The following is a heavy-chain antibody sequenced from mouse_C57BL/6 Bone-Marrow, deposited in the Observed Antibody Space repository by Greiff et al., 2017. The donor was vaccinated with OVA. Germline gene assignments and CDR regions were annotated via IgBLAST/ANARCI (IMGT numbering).Heavy chain of an antibody. V-gene: IGHV1-15*01. Sequence: QVQLQQSGAALVRPGASVTLSCKASGYTFTDYEMNWVKQTPGHGLEWIGAIDPETGGTVYNQKFTGKAILTADKSSSTAYMELRNLTSEDSAVYSCTRCGYFWDFDGWGTGTTVTVSS. CDR2: IDPETGGT. J-gene: IGHJ1*03. CDR1: GYTFTDYE. D-gene: IGHD2-3*01. CDR3: TRCGYFWDFDG.